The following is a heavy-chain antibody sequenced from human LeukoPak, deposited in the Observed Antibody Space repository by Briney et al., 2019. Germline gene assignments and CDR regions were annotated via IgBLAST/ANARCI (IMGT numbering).Heavy chain of an antibody. D-gene: IGHD1-14*01. CDR3: VRDRKGPPDSVNWFDL. Sequence: PGGSLRLSCAASGFTFSYYWMSWVRQAPGKGLEWVANIKQDGSDKYYVDSVKGRFTISRDNAKNSMYLQMSSLRAEDTAVYYCVRDRKGPPDSVNWFDLWGQGTLVTVSS. V-gene: IGHV3-7*01. J-gene: IGHJ5*02. CDR1: GFTFSYYW. CDR2: IKQDGSDK.